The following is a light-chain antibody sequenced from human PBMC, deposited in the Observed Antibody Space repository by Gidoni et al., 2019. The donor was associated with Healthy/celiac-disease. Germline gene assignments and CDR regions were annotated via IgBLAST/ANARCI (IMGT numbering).Light chain of an antibody. CDR3: KQYSSYSWL. CDR1: QSISSW. CDR2: KAS. Sequence: DIQMTQSPPTLSAFVGDRVTITCRASQSISSWLAWYQQKPGKAPKLLISKASTLESGVPSRFSGSGAGPEFALTIRILQPDDFATYSCKQYSSYSWLFGQGPKVEI. J-gene: IGKJ1*01. V-gene: IGKV1-5*03.